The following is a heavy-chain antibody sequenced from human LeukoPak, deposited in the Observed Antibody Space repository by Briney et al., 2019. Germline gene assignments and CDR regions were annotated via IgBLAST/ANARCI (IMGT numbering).Heavy chain of an antibody. Sequence: SETLSLTCTVSGGSVSDYYWSWIRQSPGKGLEWIGYIYYTGSTNYSPSLKSRVTISADTSKNQFSLKLSSVTAADTAVYYCASRKLGNDYWGQGTLVTVSS. D-gene: IGHD7-27*01. CDR3: ASRKLGNDY. CDR2: IYYTGST. CDR1: GGSVSDYY. J-gene: IGHJ4*02. V-gene: IGHV4-59*02.